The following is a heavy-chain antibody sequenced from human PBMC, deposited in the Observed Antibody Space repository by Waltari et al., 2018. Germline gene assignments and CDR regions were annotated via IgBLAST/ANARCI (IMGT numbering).Heavy chain of an antibody. J-gene: IGHJ4*02. CDR3: ARDRAGLGIFVY. D-gene: IGHD3-3*02. CDR2: MNPSGGST. V-gene: IGHV1-46*01. Sequence: QVQLVQSGAEVKKPGASVKISCQASGYSFTSYYIHWVRQAPGQGLEWMGIMNPSGGSTNYAQKFQGRITMTRDTSTSTVYMELTSLRSEDTAVYYCARDRAGLGIFVYWGQGTLVTVSS. CDR1: GYSFTSYY.